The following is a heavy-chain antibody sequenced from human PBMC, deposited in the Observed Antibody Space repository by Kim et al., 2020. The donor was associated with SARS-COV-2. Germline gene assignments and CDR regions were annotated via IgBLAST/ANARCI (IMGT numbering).Heavy chain of an antibody. V-gene: IGHV3-30*18. CDR2: ISYDGSNK. Sequence: GGSLRLSCAASGFTFSSYGMHWVRQAPGKGLEWVAVISYDGSNKYYADSVKGRFTISRDNSKNTLYLQMNSLRAEDTAVYYCAKEGEGGARPGGYYYYGMDVWGQGTTVTVSS. CDR3: AKEGEGGARPGGYYYYGMDV. D-gene: IGHD6-6*01. J-gene: IGHJ6*02. CDR1: GFTFSSYG.